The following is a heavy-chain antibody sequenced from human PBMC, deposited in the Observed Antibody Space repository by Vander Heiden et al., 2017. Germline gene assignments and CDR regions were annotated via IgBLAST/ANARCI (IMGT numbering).Heavy chain of an antibody. D-gene: IGHD5-18*01. V-gene: IGHV3-30-3*01. Sequence: QVQLVESGGGVVQPGRSLRLSCAASGFTFSSYAMHWVRQAPGKGLEWVAVISYDGSNKYYADAGKGRFTISRDNAKNTLYMQMNRMRAEETAVYYCAKEVGNTAMVGVFDYWRQGTMVTVCS. CDR1: GFTFSSYA. CDR2: ISYDGSNK. CDR3: AKEVGNTAMVGVFDY. J-gene: IGHJ4*02.